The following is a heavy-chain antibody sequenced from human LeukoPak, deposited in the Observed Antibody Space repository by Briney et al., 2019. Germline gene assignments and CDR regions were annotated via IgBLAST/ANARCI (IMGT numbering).Heavy chain of an antibody. CDR1: GYTFTSYG. CDR3: ARDLTPSSGYSYGWPRGY. D-gene: IGHD5-18*01. CDR2: VSAYNGNT. J-gene: IGHJ4*02. V-gene: IGHV1-18*01. Sequence: ASVKVSCKASGYTFTSYGISWVRQAPGQGLEWMGWVSAYNGNTNYAQKLQGRVTMTTDTSTSTAYTELRSLRSDDTAVYYCARDLTPSSGYSYGWPRGYWGQGTLVTVSS.